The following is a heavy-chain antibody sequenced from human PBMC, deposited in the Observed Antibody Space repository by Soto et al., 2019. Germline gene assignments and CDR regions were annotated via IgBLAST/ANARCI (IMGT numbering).Heavy chain of an antibody. V-gene: IGHV4-31*03. CDR1: GGSFSGGGYY. Sequence: SETLSLTCTVSGGSFSGGGYYWSWIRQHPGKGLEWMGYISYSGSTKYKPSLQSRITISVETSKNQFSLRLTSVTAADTAIYFCARTSIFGVVLNAFDIWGQGTLVTVPS. J-gene: IGHJ3*02. D-gene: IGHD3-3*01. CDR2: ISYSGST. CDR3: ARTSIFGVVLNAFDI.